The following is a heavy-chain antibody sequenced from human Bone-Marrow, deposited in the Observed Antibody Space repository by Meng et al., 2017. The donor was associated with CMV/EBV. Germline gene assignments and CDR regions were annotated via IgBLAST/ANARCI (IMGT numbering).Heavy chain of an antibody. CDR3: AKDMKWELRGDAFDI. CDR1: GFTFDDYA. J-gene: IGHJ3*02. D-gene: IGHD1-26*01. V-gene: IGHV3-9*01. Sequence: SLKISCAASGFTFDDYAMHWVRQAPGKGLEWVSGISWNSGSIGCADSVKGRFTISRDNAKNSLYLQMNSLRAEDTALYYCAKDMKWELRGDAFDIWGQGTMVTVSS. CDR2: ISWNSGSI.